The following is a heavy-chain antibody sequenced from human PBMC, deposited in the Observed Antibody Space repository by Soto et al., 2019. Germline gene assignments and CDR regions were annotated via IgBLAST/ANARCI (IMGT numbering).Heavy chain of an antibody. CDR1: GYTFTGYY. D-gene: IGHD3-3*01. V-gene: IGHV1-2*04. Sequence: ASVKVSCKASGYTFTGYYMHWVRRAPGQGLEWMGWINPNSGGTNYAQKFQGWVTMTRDTSISTAYMELSRLRSDDTAVYYCARARDYDFWSGPEYYFDYWGQGTLVTVSS. CDR3: ARARDYDFWSGPEYYFDY. J-gene: IGHJ4*02. CDR2: INPNSGGT.